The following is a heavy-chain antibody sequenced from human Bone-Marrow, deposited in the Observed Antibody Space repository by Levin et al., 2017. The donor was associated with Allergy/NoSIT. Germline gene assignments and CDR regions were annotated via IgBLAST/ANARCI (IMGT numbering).Heavy chain of an antibody. CDR1: GLIFNDAW. Sequence: PGGSLRLSCAASGLIFNDAWMNWVRQAPGKGLEWVGRIKSSIDGGTADYAAPVNGRFTISRDDSQNTLYLQMNSLKIEDSAVYYCTAAIYYYASGRPDYWGQGTLVTVSS. D-gene: IGHD3-10*01. CDR2: IKSSIDGGTA. J-gene: IGHJ4*02. V-gene: IGHV3-15*07. CDR3: TAAIYYYASGRPDY.